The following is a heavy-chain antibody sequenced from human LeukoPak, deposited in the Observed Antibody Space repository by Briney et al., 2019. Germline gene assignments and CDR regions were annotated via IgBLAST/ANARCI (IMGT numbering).Heavy chain of an antibody. CDR1: GFTFSSYW. CDR3: ARFIVGYPSDY. CDR2: VYSDGSNR. V-gene: IGHV3-74*01. Sequence: GGSLRLSCVASGFTFSSYWMHWVRLAPGKGLGWVSRVYSDGSNRIYADSVKGRFTISRDTAKNTLYLQMNSLRAEDTAVYYCARFIVGYPSDYWGQGTLVTVSS. D-gene: IGHD6-25*01. J-gene: IGHJ4*02.